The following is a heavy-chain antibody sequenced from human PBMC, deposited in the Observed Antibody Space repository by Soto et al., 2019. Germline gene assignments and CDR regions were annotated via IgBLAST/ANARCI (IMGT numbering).Heavy chain of an antibody. CDR3: ARDRAVYYFDY. D-gene: IGHD3-16*01. V-gene: IGHV6-1*01. J-gene: IGHJ4*02. CDR2: TYYRSKWYN. CDR1: GDSVSNNNVA. Sequence: SQTLSLTCAISGDSVSNNNVAWNWIRQSPSRGLEWLGRTYYRSKWYNDYAVSVRSRITINPDTSKNQFSLQLNSVTPEDTALYYCARDRAVYYFDYWGQGTLVTVPQ.